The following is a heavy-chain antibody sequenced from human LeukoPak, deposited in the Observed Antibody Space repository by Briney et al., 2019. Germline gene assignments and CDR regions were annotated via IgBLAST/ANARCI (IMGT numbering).Heavy chain of an antibody. CDR2: VKPDGSDN. CDR1: GFTFSSYW. D-gene: IGHD5-12*01. J-gene: IGHJ4*02. V-gene: IGHV3-7*03. CDR3: ARNRGWLQFDY. Sequence: PGGSLRLSCEASGFTFSSYWMNWVRQVPGKGLEWVASVKPDGSDNFYVDSVKGRFTISRDNAKTSLYLQMDSLRAEDTAVYYCARNRGWLQFDYWGQGTLVTVSS.